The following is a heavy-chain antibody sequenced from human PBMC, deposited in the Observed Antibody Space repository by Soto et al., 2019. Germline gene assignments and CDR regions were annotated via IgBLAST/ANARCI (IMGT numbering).Heavy chain of an antibody. CDR2: IDPNSGGT. CDR3: ARALYTRHLPHTY. V-gene: IGHV1-2*02. J-gene: IGHJ4*02. Sequence: ASVKVSCKASGYTFTGYNIHWVRQAPGQGLEWMGRIDPNSGGTNYAQKFQDRVTMTRDTSISRAYMELSRLKSDDTAMYYCARALYTRHLPHTYWGQGTLVTVSS. CDR1: GYTFTGYN.